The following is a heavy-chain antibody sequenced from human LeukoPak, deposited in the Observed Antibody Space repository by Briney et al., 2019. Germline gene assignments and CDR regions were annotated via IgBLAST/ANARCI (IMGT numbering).Heavy chain of an antibody. V-gene: IGHV3-21*04. CDR3: AKDIYSGYDFSFDY. J-gene: IGHJ4*02. CDR2: ISSTSRSYI. CDR1: GFTFSSYN. Sequence: PGGSLRLSCAASGFTFSSYNMNWVRQAPGKGLEWVSSISSTSRSYIYYADSVKGRFTISRDNAKNSLYLQMNSLRAEDTALYYCAKDIYSGYDFSFDYWGQGTLVTVSS. D-gene: IGHD5-12*01.